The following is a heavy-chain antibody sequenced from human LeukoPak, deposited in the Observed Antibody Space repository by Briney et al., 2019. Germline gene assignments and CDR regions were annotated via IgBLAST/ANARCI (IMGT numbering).Heavy chain of an antibody. CDR2: ISYDGSNK. D-gene: IGHD3-3*01. J-gene: IGHJ6*02. V-gene: IGHV3-30*18. CDR1: GFTFSIYG. CDR3: AKEDRDYDFWSGLNYDYGMDV. Sequence: GGSLRLSCAASGFTFSIYGMLGLRPAPGKGREWVAIISYDGSNKYYADYVKGRFTISRDNSKNTLYLHINSLRAEDTAVYYCAKEDRDYDFWSGLNYDYGMDVWGQGTTVTVSS.